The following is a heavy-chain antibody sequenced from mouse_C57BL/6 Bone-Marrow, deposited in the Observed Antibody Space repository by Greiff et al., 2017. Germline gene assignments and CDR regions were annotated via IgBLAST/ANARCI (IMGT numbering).Heavy chain of an antibody. CDR3: IRMGMYYYDSSHLWYVDV. CDR2: IDPENGGT. Sequence: VQLQQSGAELVRPGASVTLSCKASGYTFTDYDMHWVKQTPVHGLEWIGAIDPENGGTAYNQKFKGKAILTADKSSSTAYMWLRILTSEDTAVYYCIRMGMYYYDSSHLWYVDVWGTGTTVTVSS. J-gene: IGHJ1*03. V-gene: IGHV1-15*01. CDR1: GYTFTDYD. D-gene: IGHD1-1*01.